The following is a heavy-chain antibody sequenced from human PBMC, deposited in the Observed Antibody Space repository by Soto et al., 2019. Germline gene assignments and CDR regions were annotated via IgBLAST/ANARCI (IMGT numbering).Heavy chain of an antibody. J-gene: IGHJ6*02. CDR2: ISSSSSYI. Sequence: GGSLRLSCAASGFTFSSYSMNWVRQAPGKGLEWVSSISSSSSYIYYADSVKGRFTISRDNAKNSLYLQMNSLRAEDTAVYYCARAEMRGTLIDHYYYYYGMDVWGQGTTVTVSS. D-gene: IGHD2-15*01. CDR3: ARAEMRGTLIDHYYYYYGMDV. CDR1: GFTFSSYS. V-gene: IGHV3-21*01.